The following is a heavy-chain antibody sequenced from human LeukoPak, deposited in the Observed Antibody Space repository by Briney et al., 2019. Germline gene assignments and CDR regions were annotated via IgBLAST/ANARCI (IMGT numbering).Heavy chain of an antibody. CDR3: AKDRPHIVVVPAANYYYYGMDA. D-gene: IGHD2-2*01. Sequence: GGSLRLSCAASGFTFSSYAMSWVRQAPGKGLEWVSAISGSGGSTYYADSVKGRFTISRDNSKNTLYLQMNSLRAEDTAVYYCAKDRPHIVVVPAANYYYYGMDAWGQGTTVTVSS. CDR2: ISGSGGST. CDR1: GFTFSSYA. V-gene: IGHV3-23*01. J-gene: IGHJ6*02.